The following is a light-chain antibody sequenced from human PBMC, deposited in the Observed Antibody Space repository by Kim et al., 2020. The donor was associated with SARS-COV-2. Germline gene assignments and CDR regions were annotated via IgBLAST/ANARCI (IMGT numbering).Light chain of an antibody. CDR3: QQYGSSFRT. CDR1: QGVGSNH. CDR2: RAS. Sequence: SPGDRATLSCRARQGVGSNHLAWYQQKPGPAPRLLIYRASTRATGIPDRFSGSGSGTDFTLTISRLEPEDFAVYYCQQYGSSFRTFGQGTKVDIK. J-gene: IGKJ1*01. V-gene: IGKV3-20*01.